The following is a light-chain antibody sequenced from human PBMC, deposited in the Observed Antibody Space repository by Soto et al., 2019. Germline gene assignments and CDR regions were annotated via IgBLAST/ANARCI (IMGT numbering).Light chain of an antibody. CDR3: QQYNNWPQT. V-gene: IGKV3-15*01. CDR1: QSVSSN. CDR2: GAS. J-gene: IGKJ1*01. Sequence: EIVMTQSPATLSVSPGEGATLSCRASQSVSSNLAWYQLRPGQAPRLLIYGASTRATGIPARFSGSGSGTEFTLTISSLQSEDFAAYCCQQYNNWPQTFGQGTKVDIK.